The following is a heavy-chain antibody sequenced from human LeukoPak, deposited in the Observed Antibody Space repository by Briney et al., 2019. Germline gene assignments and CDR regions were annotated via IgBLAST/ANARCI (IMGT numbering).Heavy chain of an antibody. V-gene: IGHV1-2*02. J-gene: IGHJ4*02. CDR1: GYTFTGYY. Sequence: ASVKDSCQASGYTFTGYYMHWVRQAPGQGRAGMGLINPNSGGTNYAQQLQGRVAMTRDTSINTAYMERRSDDTAVYYCARGAHSGSYFLIDYWGQGTLVTVSS. CDR3: ARGAHSGSYFLIDY. CDR2: INPNSGGT. D-gene: IGHD1-26*01.